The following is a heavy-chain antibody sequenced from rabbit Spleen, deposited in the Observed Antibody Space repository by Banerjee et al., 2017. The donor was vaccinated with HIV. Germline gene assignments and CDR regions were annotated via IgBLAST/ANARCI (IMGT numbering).Heavy chain of an antibody. CDR3: ARGTNGQGNGYGL. CDR2: IFGGSSGST. D-gene: IGHD6-1*01. J-gene: IGHJ4*01. CDR1: GFSFSNSDF. Sequence: EQLEESGGDLVKPEGSLTLTCKASGFSFSNSDFIYWVRQAPGKGLEWIACIFGGSSGSTYYASWAKGRFTISKTSSTTVTLQMTSLTAADTATYFCARGTNGQGNGYGLWGQGTLVTVS. V-gene: IGHV1S45*01.